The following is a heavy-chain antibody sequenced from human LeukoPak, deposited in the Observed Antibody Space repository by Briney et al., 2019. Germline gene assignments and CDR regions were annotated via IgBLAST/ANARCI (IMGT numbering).Heavy chain of an antibody. CDR1: GYTFTSNG. D-gene: IGHD6-19*01. V-gene: IGHV1-18*01. J-gene: IGHJ4*02. CDR2: ISAYNGNT. Sequence: GASVKVSCKASGYTFTSNGISWVRQVPGQGLEWMGWISAYNGNTNYAQKFQGRVTMTTDTSTGTANMELRSLRSDDTAVYYCAREQQWLDPARHGFDYWGQGTLVTVSS. CDR3: AREQQWLDPARHGFDY.